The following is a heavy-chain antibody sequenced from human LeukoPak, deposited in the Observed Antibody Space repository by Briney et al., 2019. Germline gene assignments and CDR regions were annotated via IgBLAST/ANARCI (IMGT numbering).Heavy chain of an antibody. CDR2: IIPILGIA. Sequence: SVKVSCKASGGTFSSYAISWVRQAPGQGLEWMGRIIPILGIANYAQKFQGRVTITADKSTSTAYMELSSLRSEDTAVYYSARDRPITFGGVTDYWGQGTLVTVSS. CDR3: ARDRPITFGGVTDY. J-gene: IGHJ4*02. V-gene: IGHV1-69*04. D-gene: IGHD3-16*01. CDR1: GGTFSSYA.